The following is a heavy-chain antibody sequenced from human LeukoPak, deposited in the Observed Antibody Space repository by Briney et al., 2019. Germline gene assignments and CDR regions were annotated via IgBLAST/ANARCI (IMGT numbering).Heavy chain of an antibody. CDR3: ARNASQGGGFDY. D-gene: IGHD3-16*01. Sequence: SETLSLTCAVYGGSFSGYYWSWLCQPPGKGLEWIGEINHSGSTNYNPSLKSRVTISVDTSKNQFSLRLSSVTAADTAVYYCARNASQGGGFDYWGQGTLVTVSS. V-gene: IGHV4-34*01. CDR2: INHSGST. CDR1: GGSFSGYY. J-gene: IGHJ4*02.